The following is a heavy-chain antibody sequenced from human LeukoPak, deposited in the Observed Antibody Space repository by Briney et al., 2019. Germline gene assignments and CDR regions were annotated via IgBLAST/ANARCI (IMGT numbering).Heavy chain of an antibody. V-gene: IGHV3-23*01. J-gene: IGHJ6*03. CDR1: GFTFNSYA. Sequence: GGSLRLSCAASGFTFNSYAMSWVRQAPGKGLEWVSSISGSGDNTFYADSVKGRFTISRDNSKNTLYLQMNSLRPEDTAVYYCARQPGGGSLDHYYYYMDVWGKGTTVTVSS. CDR2: ISGSGDNT. CDR3: ARQPGGGSLDHYYYYMDV. D-gene: IGHD2-15*01.